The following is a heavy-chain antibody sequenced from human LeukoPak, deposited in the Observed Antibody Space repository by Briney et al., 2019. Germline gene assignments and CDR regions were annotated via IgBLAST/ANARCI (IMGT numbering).Heavy chain of an antibody. J-gene: IGHJ4*02. D-gene: IGHD6-19*01. CDR2: IYYSGST. Sequence: PSETLSLTCTVSGGSISSYYWSWIRHPPGKGLEWIGYIYYSGSTNYHPSLKSRVTISVDTSKNQFSLKLSSVTAADTAVYYCARDSSGWDYWGQGTLVTVSS. CDR3: ARDSSGWDY. V-gene: IGHV4-59*01. CDR1: GGSISSYY.